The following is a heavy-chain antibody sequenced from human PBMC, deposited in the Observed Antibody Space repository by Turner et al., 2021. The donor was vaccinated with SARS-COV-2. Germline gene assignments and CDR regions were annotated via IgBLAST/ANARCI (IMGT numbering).Heavy chain of an antibody. J-gene: IGHJ3*02. V-gene: IGHV3-9*01. CDR2: ISWNSGSI. CDR3: AKVRRFAFDI. Sequence: EVQLVESGGGLVQPGRSLRLACAASGFTFDDYGMHWVRQAPGKGLEWVSGISWNSGSIGYADCVKARFTISRDNAKNSLYLQMNSLRAEDTGLYYCAKVRRFAFDIWGQGTMVTVSS. CDR1: GFTFDDYG.